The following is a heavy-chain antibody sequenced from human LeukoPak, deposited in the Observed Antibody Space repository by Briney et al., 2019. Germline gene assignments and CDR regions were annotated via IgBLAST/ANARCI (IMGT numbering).Heavy chain of an antibody. CDR2: IHHSGST. V-gene: IGHV4-34*01. D-gene: IGHD6-13*01. CDR3: ARGRMIAAASLDP. CDR1: GGSFSGYY. Sequence: SETLSLTCAVYGGSFSGYYWSWIRQPPGKGLEWIGEIHHSGSTNYNPSLKSRVTISVDTSKNQFSLKLSSVTAADTAVYYCARGRMIAAASLDPWGQGTLVTVSS. J-gene: IGHJ5*02.